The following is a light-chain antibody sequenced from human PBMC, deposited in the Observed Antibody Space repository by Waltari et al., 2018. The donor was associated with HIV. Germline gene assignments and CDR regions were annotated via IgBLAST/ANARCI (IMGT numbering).Light chain of an antibody. CDR3: QQYGSSPRT. Sequence: EIVLTQSPGTLSLSPGERATLSCRASQSVSSSYLALYQQKPGQAPRLLIYGASSRATGIPDRCSGSGSVTDFTLTISRLEPEDFAVYYCQQYGSSPRTFGQGTKLEIK. V-gene: IGKV3-20*01. CDR1: QSVSSSY. J-gene: IGKJ2*01. CDR2: GAS.